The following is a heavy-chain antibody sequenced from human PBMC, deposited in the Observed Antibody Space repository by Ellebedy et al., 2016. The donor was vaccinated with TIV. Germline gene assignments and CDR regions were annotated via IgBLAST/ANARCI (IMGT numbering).Heavy chain of an antibody. V-gene: IGHV4-59*01. CDR3: ARAFRSYGYGGYYYYALDD. Sequence: SETLSLTCSVSGGSMTSYYWNWIRQPPGKGLEWIGNIFDRRTTNYNPSLRGRVTISVDTTKNQVSLKLSSVTAADTAKYFCARAFRSYGYGGYYYYALDDWGQGTTVTVSS. CDR1: GGSMTSYY. D-gene: IGHD5-18*01. CDR2: IFDRRTT. J-gene: IGHJ6*02.